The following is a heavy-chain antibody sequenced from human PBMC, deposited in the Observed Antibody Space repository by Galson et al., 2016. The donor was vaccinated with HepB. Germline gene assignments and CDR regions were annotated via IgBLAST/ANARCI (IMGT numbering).Heavy chain of an antibody. CDR3: ARGPSDSDFGSYFDS. D-gene: IGHD3-3*01. CDR1: GFTFSRYS. Sequence: SLRLSCAASGFTFSRYSMNWVRQAPGRGLEWVASISSGSTYIYYVDSVKGRFTVSRDNAKNSLYLQMNSLRAEDTAVYFCARGPSDSDFGSYFDSWGQGALVTVSS. J-gene: IGHJ5*01. CDR2: ISSGSTYI. V-gene: IGHV3-21*01.